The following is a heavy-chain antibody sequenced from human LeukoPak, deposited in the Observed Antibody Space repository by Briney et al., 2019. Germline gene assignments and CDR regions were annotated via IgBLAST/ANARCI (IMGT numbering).Heavy chain of an antibody. J-gene: IGHJ4*02. CDR1: EFTFSNYW. Sequence: PGGSLRLSCAASEFTFSNYWMSWVRQAPGKGLEWVANIKQDGSEKYYVDSMKGRSTISRDNAKNSLYLQMNSLRAEDTAVYYCARGYGRYDYWGREPWSPSPQ. V-gene: IGHV3-7*03. CDR2: IKQDGSEK. D-gene: IGHD3-10*01. CDR3: ARGYGRYDY.